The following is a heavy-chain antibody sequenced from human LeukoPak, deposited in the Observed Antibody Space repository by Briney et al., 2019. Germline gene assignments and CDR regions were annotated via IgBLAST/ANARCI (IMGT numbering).Heavy chain of an antibody. CDR1: GFTFSRYW. CDR3: ARQRYSDY. CDR2: IKEDGSEN. Sequence: GGSLRLSCAASGFTFSRYWMTWVRQAPGKGLEWVTNIKEDGSENSYVESVKGRFTISRDNAKNSLYLQLNSLRAEDTAVYFCARQRYSDYWGQGTLVTVSS. D-gene: IGHD1-1*01. V-gene: IGHV3-7*01. J-gene: IGHJ4*02.